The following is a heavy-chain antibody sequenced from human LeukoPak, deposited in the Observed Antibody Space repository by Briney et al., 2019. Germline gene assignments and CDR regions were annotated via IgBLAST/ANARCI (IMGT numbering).Heavy chain of an antibody. CDR3: ARGEYSGSYPLYYYYMDV. CDR1: GGSISSYY. CDR2: IYTSGST. J-gene: IGHJ6*03. V-gene: IGHV4-4*07. D-gene: IGHD1-26*01. Sequence: SETLSLTCTVSGGSISSYYWSWIRQPAGKGLEWIGRIYTSGSTNYNPSLKSRVTMSVDTSKNQFSLKLSSVTAADTAVYYCARGEYSGSYPLYYYYMDVWGKGTTVTVSS.